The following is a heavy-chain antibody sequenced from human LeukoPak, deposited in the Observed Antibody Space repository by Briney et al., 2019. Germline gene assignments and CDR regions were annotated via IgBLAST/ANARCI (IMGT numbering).Heavy chain of an antibody. CDR2: ISYDGSNK. CDR3: AKDLAEWRWRHNTVPFDY. Sequence: GGSLRLSCAASGFTFSSYGMHWVRQAPGKGLEWVAVISYDGSNKYYADSVKGRFTISRDNSKNTLYLQMNSLRAEDTAVYYCAKDLAEWRWRHNTVPFDYWGQGSLVTVSS. D-gene: IGHD2-21*02. J-gene: IGHJ4*02. V-gene: IGHV3-30*18. CDR1: GFTFSSYG.